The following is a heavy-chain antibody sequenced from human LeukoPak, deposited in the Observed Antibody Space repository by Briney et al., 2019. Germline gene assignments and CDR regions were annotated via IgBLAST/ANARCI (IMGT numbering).Heavy chain of an antibody. CDR1: GYTFTSYD. Sequence: GASVKVSCKASGYTFTSYDINWVRQATGQGLEWMGWMNPNSGNTGYAQKFQGRVTMTRNTSISTAYMELSSLRSEDTAVYYCARGDLVALAVAGTPPYYYYYYMDVWGKGTTVTISS. CDR3: ARGDLVALAVAGTPPYYYYYYMDV. D-gene: IGHD6-19*01. V-gene: IGHV1-8*01. CDR2: MNPNSGNT. J-gene: IGHJ6*03.